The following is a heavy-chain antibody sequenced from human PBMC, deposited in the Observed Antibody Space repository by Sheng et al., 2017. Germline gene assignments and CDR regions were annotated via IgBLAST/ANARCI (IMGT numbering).Heavy chain of an antibody. CDR1: GGSISSSTYY. CDR2: VYYSGGT. Sequence: QLQLQESGPGLVKPSETLTLTCTVSGGSISSSTYYWGWIRQSPGKGLEWIGSVYYSGGTYYNPSLNSRVTISLDTSKNQFSLKLSSVTAADTAVYYCAGGKTPAAGTYWGQGTLGHRLL. J-gene: IGHJ4*02. V-gene: IGHV4-39*07. D-gene: IGHD6-13*01. CDR3: AGGKTPAAGTY.